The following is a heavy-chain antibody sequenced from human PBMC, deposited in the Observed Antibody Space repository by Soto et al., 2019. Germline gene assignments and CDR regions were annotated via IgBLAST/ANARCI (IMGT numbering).Heavy chain of an antibody. J-gene: IGHJ5*02. CDR2: IYYSGST. Sequence: LSLTCAVSGGSFISPSYSWNWIRQSPGRGLEWIGHIYYSGSTYYNPSLKSRVSISVDTSNNQFSLKLTSVTAADTAVYFSAREDAARIERWFDAWGQGILVTVSS. CDR3: AREDAARIERWFDA. V-gene: IGHV4-31*11. CDR1: GGSFISPSYS. D-gene: IGHD6-6*01.